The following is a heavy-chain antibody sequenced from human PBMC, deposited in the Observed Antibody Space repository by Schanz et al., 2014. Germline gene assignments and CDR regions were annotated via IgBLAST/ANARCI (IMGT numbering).Heavy chain of an antibody. D-gene: IGHD2-8*02. Sequence: VQLVESGGGVVQPGRSLRLSCAASGFTFSSYAMSWVRQAPGKGLEWVSAISGSGGNTYYADAVRGRFAISRDNSKTTVYLQMNSLRAEDTAVYYCAKSLESCPGGRCSRGYFDYWGQGTLVTVSS. CDR1: GFTFSSYA. CDR3: AKSLESCPGGRCSRGYFDY. V-gene: IGHV3-23*04. J-gene: IGHJ4*02. CDR2: ISGSGGNT.